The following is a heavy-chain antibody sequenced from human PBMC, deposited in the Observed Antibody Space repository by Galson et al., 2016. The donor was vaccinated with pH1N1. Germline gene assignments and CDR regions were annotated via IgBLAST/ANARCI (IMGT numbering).Heavy chain of an antibody. Sequence: SETLSLTCAVTGYSISSGYYWGWIRQPPGKGLEWIGSIYHSGSTYYNPSLKSRVTISADTSKNQVSLKLRSVTAADTAVYYCATYRGSGVDAFESWGQGTMVTVSS. CDR2: IYHSGST. CDR1: GYSISSGYY. J-gene: IGHJ3*02. V-gene: IGHV4-38-2*01. CDR3: ATYRGSGVDAFES. D-gene: IGHD3-10*01.